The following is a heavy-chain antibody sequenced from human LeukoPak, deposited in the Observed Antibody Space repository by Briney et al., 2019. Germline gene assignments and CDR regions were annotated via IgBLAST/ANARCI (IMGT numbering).Heavy chain of an antibody. V-gene: IGHV3-23*01. CDR3: AKDDGGGYDQIDY. CDR2: ISGSGGST. Sequence: GGSLRLSCAASGFTVSSKYMSWVRQAPGKGLEWVSAISGSGGSTYYADSVKGRFTISRDNSKNTLYLQMNSLRAEDTAVYYCAKDDGGGYDQIDYWGQGTLVTVSS. D-gene: IGHD5-12*01. J-gene: IGHJ4*02. CDR1: GFTVSSKY.